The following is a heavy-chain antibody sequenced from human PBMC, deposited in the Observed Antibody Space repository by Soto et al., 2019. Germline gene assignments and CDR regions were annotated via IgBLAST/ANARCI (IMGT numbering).Heavy chain of an antibody. J-gene: IGHJ6*02. CDR2: INHSGST. D-gene: IGHD3-22*01. Sequence: PSETLSLTCAVYGGSFSGYYWSWIRQPPGKGLEWIGEINHSGSTNYNPSLKSRVTISVDTSKNQFSLKLSSVTAEDTAVYYCARFYYDSSGYLPSTYYYYYGMDVWGQGATVTVSS. V-gene: IGHV4-34*01. CDR3: ARFYYDSSGYLPSTYYYYYGMDV. CDR1: GGSFSGYY.